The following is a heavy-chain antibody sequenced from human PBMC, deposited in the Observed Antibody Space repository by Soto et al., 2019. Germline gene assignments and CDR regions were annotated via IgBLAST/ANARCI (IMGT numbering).Heavy chain of an antibody. J-gene: IGHJ5*02. D-gene: IGHD6-19*01. CDR2: MTPNSGNT. V-gene: IGHV1-8*01. CDR3: SRNPYGSGLFDP. Sequence: QVPLVQSGAEVKKPGASVKVSCKASGYNFIDYDINWMRQSTGQGLERMGWMTPNSGNTGYAQKFQGRVTLTRDTSIGTAYMELSSLKTEDTAAYYCSRNPYGSGLFDPWGQGTLVTVSS. CDR1: GYNFIDYD.